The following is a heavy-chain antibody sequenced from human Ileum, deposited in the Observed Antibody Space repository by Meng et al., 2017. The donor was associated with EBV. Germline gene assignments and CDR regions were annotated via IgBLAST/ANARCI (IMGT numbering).Heavy chain of an antibody. V-gene: IGHV4-34*01. CDR1: GGVFRGNY. CDR2: INESGTT. CDR3: RNAFCSAAAGCSDY. J-gene: IGHJ4*02. D-gene: IGHD3-3*01. Sequence: VPPHLCGARLLAASETLSIPCAAYGGVFRGNYWSWIRQSPGKRLEWIGEINESGTTNYNPSLKSRVTILMDTSKNQFSLKLTSVTAADAAVYYCRNAFCSAAAGCSDYWGQGTLVTVSS.